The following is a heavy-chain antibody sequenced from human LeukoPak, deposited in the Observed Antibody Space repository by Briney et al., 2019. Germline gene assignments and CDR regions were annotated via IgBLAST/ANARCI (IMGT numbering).Heavy chain of an antibody. Sequence: PGGSLRLSCAASGFTFSGYAMSWVRLAPGKGLEWVSAITAGGDGTYYADSVKGRFTISRDNLKNMLFLQMNSLRAEDTAIYYCAKSHASIWNVYDYWGQGTLVTVSS. V-gene: IGHV3-23*01. CDR2: ITAGGDGT. CDR3: AKSHASIWNVYDY. D-gene: IGHD1-1*01. CDR1: GFTFSGYA. J-gene: IGHJ4*02.